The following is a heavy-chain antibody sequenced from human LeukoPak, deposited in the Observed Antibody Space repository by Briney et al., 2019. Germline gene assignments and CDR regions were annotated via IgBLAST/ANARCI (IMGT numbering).Heavy chain of an antibody. CDR2: IRSKANSYAT. J-gene: IGHJ1*01. D-gene: IGHD7-27*01. Sequence: GGSLKLSCAASGFTFSGSAMHWVRQASGKGLEWVGRIRSKANSYATAYAESVKGRFTISRDDSKNTAYLQMNSLKTEDTAVYYCSSTDWGYFQHWGQGTLITVSS. CDR3: SSTDWGYFQH. V-gene: IGHV3-73*01. CDR1: GFTFSGSA.